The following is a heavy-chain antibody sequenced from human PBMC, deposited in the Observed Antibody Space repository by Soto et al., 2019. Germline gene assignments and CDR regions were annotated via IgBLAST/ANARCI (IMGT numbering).Heavy chain of an antibody. CDR2: IYYSGST. D-gene: IGHD3-10*01. CDR3: ARHRTYGSGSFTMDV. J-gene: IGHJ6*03. V-gene: IGHV4-61*08. CDR1: GGSVSSGEYY. Sequence: SETXSLTCTVSGGSVSSGEYYWTWIRQPPGKGLEWIGYIYYSGSTNYNPSLKSRVTISVDTSKNQFSLKLSSVTAADTAVYCCARHRTYGSGSFTMDVWGKGTTVTSP.